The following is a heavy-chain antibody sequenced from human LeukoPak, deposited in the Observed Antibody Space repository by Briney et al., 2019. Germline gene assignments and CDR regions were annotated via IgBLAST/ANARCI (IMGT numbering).Heavy chain of an antibody. CDR1: GGSISSYY. J-gene: IGHJ5*02. Sequence: SETLSLTCTVSGGSISSYYWSWIRQPPGKGLEWIGYIYYSGSTNYNPSLKSRVTISVDTSKNQFSLKLSSVTAADTAVYYCARHVIAATGFLSWFDPWGQGTLVTVSS. CDR2: IYYSGST. V-gene: IGHV4-59*08. CDR3: ARHVIAATGFLSWFDP. D-gene: IGHD6-13*01.